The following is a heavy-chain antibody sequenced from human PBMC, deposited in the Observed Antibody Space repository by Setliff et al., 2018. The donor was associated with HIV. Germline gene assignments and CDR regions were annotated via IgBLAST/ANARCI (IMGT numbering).Heavy chain of an antibody. D-gene: IGHD1-26*01. J-gene: IGHJ4*02. CDR2: INPSGGST. Sequence: ASVKVSCKASGYTFTRYFMHCVRQAPGQGLGWLGMINPSGGSTWYAQKFQGRVTMTGDTSTNTLYMELSSLRSEDTAVYYCARGWEGGMDYWGQGTLVTVSS. CDR1: GYTFTRYF. CDR3: ARGWEGGMDY. V-gene: IGHV1-46*01.